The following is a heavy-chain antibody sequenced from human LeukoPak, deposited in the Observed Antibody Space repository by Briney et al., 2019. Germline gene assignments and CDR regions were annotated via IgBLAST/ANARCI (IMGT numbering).Heavy chain of an antibody. Sequence: GGSLRLSCAASGFTVSSNYMSWVRQAPGKGLEWVSVIYSGGSTYYADSVKGRFTISRDNSKNTLYLQMNSLRAEDTAVYYCARAYGLERRWYDAFDIWGQGTMVTVSS. D-gene: IGHD1-1*01. J-gene: IGHJ3*02. CDR2: IYSGGST. CDR1: GFTVSSNY. CDR3: ARAYGLERRWYDAFDI. V-gene: IGHV3-66*02.